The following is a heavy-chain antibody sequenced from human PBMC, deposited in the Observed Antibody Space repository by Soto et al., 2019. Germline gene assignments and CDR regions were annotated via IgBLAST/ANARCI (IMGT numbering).Heavy chain of an antibody. J-gene: IGHJ6*02. CDR1: GFTFSSYA. CDR2: ISYDGSNK. D-gene: IGHD5-12*01. CDR3: ARDYYRFNSGYGFSMDV. V-gene: IGHV3-30-3*01. Sequence: PGGSLRLSCAASGFTFSSYAMHWVRQAPGKGLEWVAVISYDGSNKYYADSVKGRFTISRDNSKNTLYLQMNSLRAEDTAFYYCARDYYRFNSGYGFSMDVWGQGTTVTVSS.